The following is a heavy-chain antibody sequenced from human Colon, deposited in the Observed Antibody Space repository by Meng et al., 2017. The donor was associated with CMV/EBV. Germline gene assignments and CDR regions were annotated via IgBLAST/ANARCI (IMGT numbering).Heavy chain of an antibody. CDR2: INPFGTPT. J-gene: IGHJ4*02. CDR3: ARDPDVGGGSDY. Sequence: KASGYTLTSYYMHWVRQAPGQGLEWMGKINPFGTPTTSAQKFQGRITMTRDTSTSTFYMELSSLRSDDTAVYYCARDPDVGGGSDYWGQGTLVTVSS. D-gene: IGHD1-26*01. CDR1: GYTLTSYY. V-gene: IGHV1-46*01.